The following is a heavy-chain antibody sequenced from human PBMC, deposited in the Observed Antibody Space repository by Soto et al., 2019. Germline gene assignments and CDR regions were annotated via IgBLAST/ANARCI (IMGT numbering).Heavy chain of an antibody. CDR3: ARNKIAARPYNWFDP. V-gene: IGHV4-59*01. D-gene: IGHD6-6*01. Sequence: SETLSLTCTVSGGSISSYYWSWIRQPPGKGLEWIGYIYYSGSTNYNPSLKSRVTISVDTSKNQFSLELSSVTAADTAVYYCARNKIAARPYNWFDPWGQGTLVTVSS. CDR1: GGSISSYY. CDR2: IYYSGST. J-gene: IGHJ5*02.